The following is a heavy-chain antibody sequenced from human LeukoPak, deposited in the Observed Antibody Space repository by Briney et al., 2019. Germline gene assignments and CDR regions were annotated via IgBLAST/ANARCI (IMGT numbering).Heavy chain of an antibody. Sequence: RSGGSLRLSCAASGFTFSNSAMSWIRQAPGKGLEWVSYISSSGSTIYYADSVKGRFTISRDNAKNSLYLQMNSLRAEDTAVYYCAREQVLRFLEWPYDLFDYWGQGTLVTVSS. V-gene: IGHV3-11*04. J-gene: IGHJ4*02. CDR1: GFTFSNSA. D-gene: IGHD3-3*01. CDR3: AREQVLRFLEWPYDLFDY. CDR2: ISSSGSTI.